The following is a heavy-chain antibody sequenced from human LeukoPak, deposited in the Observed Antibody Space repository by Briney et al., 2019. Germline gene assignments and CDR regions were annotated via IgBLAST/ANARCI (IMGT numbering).Heavy chain of an antibody. CDR2: INPNSGGT. CDR3: AGGNYYDSSGYGN. Sequence: ASVKVSCKASVYTFTGYYMHWVRQAPGQGLEWMGWINPNSGGTNYAQKFQGRVTMTRDTSISTAYMELSRLRSDDTAVYYCAGGNYYDSSGYGNWGQGTLVTVSS. V-gene: IGHV1-2*02. CDR1: VYTFTGYY. J-gene: IGHJ4*02. D-gene: IGHD3-22*01.